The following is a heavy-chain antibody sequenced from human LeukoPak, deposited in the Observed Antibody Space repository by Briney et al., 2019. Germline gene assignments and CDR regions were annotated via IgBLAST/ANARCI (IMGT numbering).Heavy chain of an antibody. D-gene: IGHD3-22*01. J-gene: IGHJ4*02. Sequence: PSETLSLTCAVYGGSFSGYYWSWIRQPPGKGLEWIGEINHSGSTNYNPSLKSRVTISVDTSKNQFSLKLSSVTAADTAVYYRARLNSSGRRNDYWGQGTLVTVSS. CDR3: ARLNSSGRRNDY. V-gene: IGHV4-34*01. CDR2: INHSGST. CDR1: GGSFSGYY.